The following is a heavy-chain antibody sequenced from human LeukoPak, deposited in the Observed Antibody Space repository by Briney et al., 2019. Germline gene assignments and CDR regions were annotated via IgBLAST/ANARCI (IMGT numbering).Heavy chain of an antibody. Sequence: GGSLRLSCAASGFTFSSYAMSWVRQAPGKGLEWVSAISGSGGSTYYADSGKGRFTISRDNSKNTLYLQMNSLRAEDTAVYYCAKNEYYYDSSGYGAFDIWGQGTMVTVS. V-gene: IGHV3-23*01. CDR2: ISGSGGST. D-gene: IGHD3-22*01. CDR1: GFTFSSYA. CDR3: AKNEYYYDSSGYGAFDI. J-gene: IGHJ3*02.